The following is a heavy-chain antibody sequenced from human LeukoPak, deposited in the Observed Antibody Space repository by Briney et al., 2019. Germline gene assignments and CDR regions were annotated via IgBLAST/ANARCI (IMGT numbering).Heavy chain of an antibody. J-gene: IGHJ4*02. CDR1: GGSFSGYY. CDR2: INHSGST. D-gene: IGHD3-10*01. V-gene: IGHV4-34*01. CDR3: ARLPRITMVRGVIGSFDY. Sequence: SETLSLTCAVYGGSFSGYYWSWIRQPPGKGLEWIGEINHSGSTNYNPSLKSRVTISVDTSKNQFSLKLSSVTAADTAVYYCARLPRITMVRGVIGSFDYWGQGTLVTVSS.